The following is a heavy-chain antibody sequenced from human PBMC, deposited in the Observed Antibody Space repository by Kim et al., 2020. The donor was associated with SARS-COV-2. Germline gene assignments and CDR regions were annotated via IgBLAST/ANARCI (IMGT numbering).Heavy chain of an antibody. CDR1: VGSFSGYF. Sequence: SETLSLTCAVYVGSFSGYFWTWVRQVPGKGLEWIGETDPSGDTRYNPSLQSRVTILVDKSKNQLSLRLISVISADTAVYYCARQGSGSGTHGALHIWG. CDR3: ARQGSGSGTHGALHI. D-gene: IGHD3-10*01. J-gene: IGHJ3*02. CDR2: TDPSGDT. V-gene: IGHV4-34*01.